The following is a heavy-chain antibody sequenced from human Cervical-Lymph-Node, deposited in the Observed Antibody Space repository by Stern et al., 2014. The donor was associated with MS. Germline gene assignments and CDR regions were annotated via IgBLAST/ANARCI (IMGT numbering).Heavy chain of an antibody. V-gene: IGHV1-2*02. CDR3: ARDLADYRYYFDS. D-gene: IGHD4-11*01. CDR2: INPATGAP. CDR1: GYSFTDYY. J-gene: IGHJ4*02. Sequence: VQLVESGTDVKKPGASAKVSCEASGYSFTDYYIHWVRQAPGPGLELMGWINPATGAPTYAQNFEGRVTMTRDPSITTAYMELSRLSSDDTAVYYCARDLADYRYYFDSWGPGTLVTVSS.